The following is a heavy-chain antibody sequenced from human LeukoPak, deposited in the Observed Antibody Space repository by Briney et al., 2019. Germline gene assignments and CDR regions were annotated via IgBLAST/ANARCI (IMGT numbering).Heavy chain of an antibody. CDR1: GYTLTELS. CDR2: FDPEDGET. V-gene: IGHV1-24*01. D-gene: IGHD3-16*02. J-gene: IGHJ3*02. CDR3: AKDHRVWVWGSYHDALDI. Sequence: ASVKVSCKVSGYTLTELSMHWVRQAPGKGLEWKGGFDPEDGETIYTQKFQGRVTMTEDTSTDTAYMELSSLRSEDTALYYCAKDHRVWVWGSYHDALDIWGQGTMVTVSS.